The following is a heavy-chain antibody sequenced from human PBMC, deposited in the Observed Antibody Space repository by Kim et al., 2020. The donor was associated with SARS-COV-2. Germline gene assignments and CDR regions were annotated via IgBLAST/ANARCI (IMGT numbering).Heavy chain of an antibody. CDR1: GFTFSSYA. CDR3: ARDDYGDYGIGIYFYYG. D-gene: IGHD4-17*01. J-gene: IGHJ6*01. Sequence: GGSLRLSCAASGFTFSSYAMHWVRQAPGKGLEWVAVISYDGSNKYYADSVKGRFTISRDNSKNTLYLQMNSLRAEDTAVYYCARDDYGDYGIGIYFYYG. CDR2: ISYDGSNK. V-gene: IGHV3-30*04.